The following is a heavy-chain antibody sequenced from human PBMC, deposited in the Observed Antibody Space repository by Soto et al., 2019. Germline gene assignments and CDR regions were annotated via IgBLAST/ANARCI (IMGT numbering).Heavy chain of an antibody. V-gene: IGHV3-23*01. Sequence: ERSLRLSWAPSGLTFSTYAITWVRQPPGRGMEWVSTIGVDGDAYYADSVKGRFTVSRDNSRSMLYLQLNGLRAEDAAIYSCAKDLFATSGDSFFLGSWDQGSLVVASS. CDR2: IGVDGDA. J-gene: IGHJ5*02. D-gene: IGHD3-9*01. CDR3: AKDLFATSGDSFFLGS. CDR1: GLTFSTYA.